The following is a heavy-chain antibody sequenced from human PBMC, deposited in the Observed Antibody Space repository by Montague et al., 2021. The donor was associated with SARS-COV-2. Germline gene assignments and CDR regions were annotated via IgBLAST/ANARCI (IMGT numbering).Heavy chain of an antibody. V-gene: IGHV4-39*01. Sequence: SETLSLTCTVSGGSISSPDYYWGWIRQSPGMGLEWIGSISYTGRTYYTPSLRSRVSFSMDTSKNHFSLSLSSVTVADTAVYFCARQLPSYCATNKCYPYYLDGWGQGALVTVSS. D-gene: IGHD2-8*01. CDR2: ISYTGRT. J-gene: IGHJ4*02. CDR3: ARQLPSYCATNKCYPYYLDG. CDR1: GGSISSPDYY.